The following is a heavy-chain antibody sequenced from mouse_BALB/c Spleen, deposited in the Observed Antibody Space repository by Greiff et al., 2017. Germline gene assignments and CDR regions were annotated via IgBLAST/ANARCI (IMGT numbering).Heavy chain of an antibody. J-gene: IGHJ3*01. CDR2: ISHDGSNT. CDR3: AGDLGPLAY. CDR1: GFTFSDYY. Sequence: EVQGVESGGGLVKPGGSLKLSCAASGFTFSDYYMYWVRQTPEKRLEWVATISHDGSNTYYPDSVKGRFTISRDNAKNNLYLQMSSLKSEDTAMYYCAGDLGPLAYWGQGTLVTVSA. V-gene: IGHV5-4*02. D-gene: IGHD3-1*01.